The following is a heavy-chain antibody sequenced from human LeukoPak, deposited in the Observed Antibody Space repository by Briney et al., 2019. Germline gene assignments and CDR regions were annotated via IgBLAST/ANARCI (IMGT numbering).Heavy chain of an antibody. Sequence: GGSLRLSCAASGFTFSSYWMHWVRQAPGKGLVWVSRISSDGSSTSYADSVKGRFTISGDNAENTLYLQMNSLRAEDTAVYYCARGLSGDYCYTVDSWGQGTLVTVSS. D-gene: IGHD2-2*02. CDR2: ISSDGSST. J-gene: IGHJ1*01. V-gene: IGHV3-74*01. CDR1: GFTFSSYW. CDR3: ARGLSGDYCYTVDS.